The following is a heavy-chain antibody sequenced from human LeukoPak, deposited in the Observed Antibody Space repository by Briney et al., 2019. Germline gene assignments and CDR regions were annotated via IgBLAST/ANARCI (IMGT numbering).Heavy chain of an antibody. CDR2: ISYDGSNK. Sequence: GRSLRLSCAASGFTFSSYAMHWVRQAPGKGLEWVAVISYDGSNKYYADSVKGRFTISRDNAKNTLYLQMNSLRAEDTAIYYCVRGDNAFNIWGQGTLVTVSS. J-gene: IGHJ3*02. CDR1: GFTFSSYA. CDR3: VRGDNAFNI. V-gene: IGHV3-30-3*01.